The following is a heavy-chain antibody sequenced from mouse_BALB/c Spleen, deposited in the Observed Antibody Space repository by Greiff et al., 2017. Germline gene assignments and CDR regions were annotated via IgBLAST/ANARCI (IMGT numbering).Heavy chain of an antibody. CDR3: TKRMDY. V-gene: IGHV1-15*01. J-gene: IGHJ4*01. Sequence: VKLQESGAELVRPGASVTLSCKASGYTFTDYEMHWVKQTPVHGLEWIGAIDPETGGTAYNQKFKGKATLTADKSSSTAYMELRSLTSEDSDVYYCTKRMDYWGQGTSVTVSS. CDR2: IDPETGGT. CDR1: GYTFTDYE.